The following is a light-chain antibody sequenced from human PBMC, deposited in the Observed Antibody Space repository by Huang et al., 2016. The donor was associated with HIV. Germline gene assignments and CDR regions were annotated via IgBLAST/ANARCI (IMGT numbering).Light chain of an antibody. CDR2: WAS. CDR3: QQYYQNPQT. V-gene: IGKV4-1*01. Sequence: DIVMTQSPDSLSVSPGDRATIDCKSSQSLLYSLNNKNYLAWFQQKPGRPPKLLLYWASTRESGIPERFSGSWSGTDFTLTINNLQPEDVATYYCQQYYQNPQTFGQGT. CDR1: QSLLYSLNNKNY. J-gene: IGKJ5*01.